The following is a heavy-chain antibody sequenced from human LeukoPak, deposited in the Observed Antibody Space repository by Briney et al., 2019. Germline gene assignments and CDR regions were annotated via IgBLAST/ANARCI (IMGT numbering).Heavy chain of an antibody. Sequence: SVKVSCKASGGTYSSYAISWVRQAPGQGLEWMGGIIPIFGTANYAQKFQGRVTITADESTSTAYMELSSLRSEDTAVYYCARELARPGTYFDYWGQGTLVTVSS. CDR1: GGTYSSYA. J-gene: IGHJ4*02. CDR2: IIPIFGTA. CDR3: ARELARPGTYFDY. D-gene: IGHD3-10*01. V-gene: IGHV1-69*13.